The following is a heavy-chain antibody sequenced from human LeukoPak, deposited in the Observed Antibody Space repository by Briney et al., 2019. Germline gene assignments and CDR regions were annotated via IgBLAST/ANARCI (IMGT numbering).Heavy chain of an antibody. CDR3: ARVANIVLDY. V-gene: IGHV4-30-4*01. CDR1: GGSISSGDYY. Sequence: KPSETLSLTCTVSGGSISSGDYYWSWIRQPPGKGLEWIAYMYYSGSTYYNPALESRVTVSVDTSRNQFSLILNSVTAADTAVYYCARVANIVLDYWGQGALVTVSS. CDR2: MYYSGST. J-gene: IGHJ4*02. D-gene: IGHD2/OR15-2a*01.